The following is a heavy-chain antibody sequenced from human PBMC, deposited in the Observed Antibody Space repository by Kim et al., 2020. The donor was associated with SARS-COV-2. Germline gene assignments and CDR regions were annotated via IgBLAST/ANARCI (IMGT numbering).Heavy chain of an antibody. V-gene: IGHV3-30-3*01. CDR3: ARDPGWLVLDWYFDL. Sequence: GGSLRLSCAASGFTFSSYAMHWVRQAPGKGLEWVAVISYDGSNKYYADSVKGRFTISRDNSKNTLYLQMNSLRAEDTAVYYCARDPGWLVLDWYFDLWGRGTLVTVSS. CDR2: ISYDGSNK. J-gene: IGHJ2*01. D-gene: IGHD6-19*01. CDR1: GFTFSSYA.